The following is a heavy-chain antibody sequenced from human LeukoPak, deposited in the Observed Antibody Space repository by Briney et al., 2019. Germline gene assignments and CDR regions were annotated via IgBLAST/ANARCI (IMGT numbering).Heavy chain of an antibody. CDR2: IWYDGSNK. J-gene: IGHJ6*02. Sequence: GRSLRLSCAASGFTFSSYGMHWVRQAPGKGLEWVAVIWYDGSNKYYADSVKGRFTISRDNSKNTLYLQMNSLRAEDTAVYYCARDLTEGHMYYYGMDVWGQGTTVTVSS. CDR1: GFTFSSYG. V-gene: IGHV3-33*01. CDR3: ARDLTEGHMYYYGMDV.